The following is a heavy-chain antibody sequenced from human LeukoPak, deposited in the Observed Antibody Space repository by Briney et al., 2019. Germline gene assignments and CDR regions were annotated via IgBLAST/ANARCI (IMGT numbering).Heavy chain of an antibody. CDR1: GGSISSNTYY. V-gene: IGHV4-39*07. CDR2: IYYSGST. CDR3: ARAYTSFDY. D-gene: IGHD2-2*02. Sequence: SETLSLTCTVSGGSISSNTYYWGWIRQPPGKGLEWIGSIYYSGSTYYNPSLKSRVTISVDTSKNQFSLKLSSVTAADTAVYYCARAYTSFDYWGQGTLVTVSS. J-gene: IGHJ4*02.